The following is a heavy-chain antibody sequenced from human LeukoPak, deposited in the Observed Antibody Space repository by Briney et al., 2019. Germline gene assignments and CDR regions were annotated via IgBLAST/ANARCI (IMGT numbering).Heavy chain of an antibody. CDR3: VRHVARAFDI. CDR2: INHSGSS. Sequence: PSETLSLTCTVSGGSINSGTYYWTWIRQPAGKGLEWIGEINHSGSSKYNPSLKSRVTISIDTSKNQLSLKLSSVTAADTAVYSCVRHVARAFDIWGQGTKVTVSS. CDR1: GGSINSGTYY. V-gene: IGHV4-61*10. J-gene: IGHJ3*02.